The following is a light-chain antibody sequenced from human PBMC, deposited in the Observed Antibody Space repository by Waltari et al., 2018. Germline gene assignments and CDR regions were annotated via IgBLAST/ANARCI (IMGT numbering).Light chain of an antibody. CDR3: QHYLRLPVT. V-gene: IGKV3-20*01. J-gene: IGKJ1*01. CDR2: GAS. CDR1: QSVSRA. Sequence: EIVLTQAPGTLSLSLGDSAIVSCRASQSVSRALAWYQQKPGQAPRLLIYGASTRATGIPDRFSGSGSGTDFSLTISRLEPDDFAVYYCQHYLRLPVTFGQGTTVEI.